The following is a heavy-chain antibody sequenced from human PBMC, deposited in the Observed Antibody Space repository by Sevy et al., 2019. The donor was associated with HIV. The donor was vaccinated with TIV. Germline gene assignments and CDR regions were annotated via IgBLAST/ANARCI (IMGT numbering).Heavy chain of an antibody. V-gene: IGHV3-30*03. D-gene: IGHD3-16*01. J-gene: IGHJ4*02. CDR2: ISYDGRNNK. CDR1: GFTFSDYR. Sequence: GGSQRLSCAASGFTFSDYRLHWVRQAPGKGLEWVAVISYDGRNNKYNADSVKGRFTISRDNSKNTVYLQMNSLRAEDTAIYYCARDRGEILSSAFDYWGQGTLVTVSS. CDR3: ARDRGEILSSAFDY.